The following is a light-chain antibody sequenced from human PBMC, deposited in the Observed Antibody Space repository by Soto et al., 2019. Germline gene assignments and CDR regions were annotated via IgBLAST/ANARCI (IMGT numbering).Light chain of an antibody. J-gene: IGKJ1*01. V-gene: IGKV1-5*03. CDR3: QQYNGYWT. CDR1: QSINDL. Sequence: DIPMTQSPSTLSASVGDRVTITCRASQSINDLLAWYQQKPGKAPKLLIYKASSLKSGVPSRFSGSGSGTEYTLTISSLQPDDFASYYCQQYNGYWTFGQGTKVEIK. CDR2: KAS.